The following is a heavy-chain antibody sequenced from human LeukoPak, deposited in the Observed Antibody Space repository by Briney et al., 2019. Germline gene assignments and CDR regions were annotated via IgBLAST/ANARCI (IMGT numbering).Heavy chain of an antibody. CDR1: GGSISPYY. CDR2: ISHSGST. V-gene: IGHV4-59*01. J-gene: IGHJ3*02. Sequence: PSETLSLTCTVSGGSISPYYWSWLRQPPGKGLEWIGYISHSGSTKNNPSLKSRVTISVDTSKNQFSLKLTSVTAADTAVYYCAKEGAESFPDAFDIWGQGTMITVSS. CDR3: AKEGAESFPDAFDI. D-gene: IGHD3-10*01.